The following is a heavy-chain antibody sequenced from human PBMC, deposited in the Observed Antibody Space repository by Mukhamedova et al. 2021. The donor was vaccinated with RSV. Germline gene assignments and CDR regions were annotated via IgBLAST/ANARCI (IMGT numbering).Heavy chain of an antibody. V-gene: IGHV4-61*03. J-gene: IGHJ4*02. Sequence: EWIGYVHHGGTTYYNPSLRSRVTISMDKSRNHFSLSVASVTAADTALYFCSSSLSLATNSAPAPFYYWGQGTLVTVSS. CDR3: SSSLSLATNSAPAPFYY. CDR2: VHHGGTT. D-gene: IGHD4-23*01.